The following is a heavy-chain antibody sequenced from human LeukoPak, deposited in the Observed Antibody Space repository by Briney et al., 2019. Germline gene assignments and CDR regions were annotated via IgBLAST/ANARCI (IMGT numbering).Heavy chain of an antibody. D-gene: IGHD3-10*01. Sequence: GGSLRLSCAASGFTFSSYWMHWVHQPPGKGLVWVSRVNSDGSSTTYADSVKGRFTISRDNAKNTLYLQMNSLRAEDTAVYYCARDYYGSGKTRWFDLWGQGTLVTVSS. J-gene: IGHJ5*02. V-gene: IGHV3-74*01. CDR2: VNSDGSST. CDR3: ARDYYGSGKTRWFDL. CDR1: GFTFSSYW.